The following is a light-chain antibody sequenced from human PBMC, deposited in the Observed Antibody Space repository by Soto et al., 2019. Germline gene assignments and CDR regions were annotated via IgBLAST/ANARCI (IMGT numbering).Light chain of an antibody. J-gene: IGKJ5*01. V-gene: IGKV1-33*01. CDR1: QSISSY. Sequence: IKVKHSPSSLSASVRDRVTITCRASQSISSYLNWYQQKPGKPPKLLIYITSTLQSGDPSRFSGSGSGTYFSFTISSLQPEDFATYYCQQYSNLITFGQGTRLEIK. CDR3: QQYSNLIT. CDR2: ITS.